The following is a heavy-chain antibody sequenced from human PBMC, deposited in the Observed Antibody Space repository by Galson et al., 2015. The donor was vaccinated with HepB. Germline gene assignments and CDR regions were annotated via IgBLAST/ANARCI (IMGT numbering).Heavy chain of an antibody. D-gene: IGHD1-14*01. CDR2: IRTSGAT. Sequence: SVKVSCKASGYIFTNYYMHWFRQAPGQGPEWMGIIRTSGATMYPQKFQGRVTMTRDTSTSTVYMDLSSLRSEDTAIYYCAREAPETYKFDHWGQGTQVTVSS. CDR3: AREAPETYKFDH. V-gene: IGHV1-46*01. CDR1: GYIFTNYY. J-gene: IGHJ4*02.